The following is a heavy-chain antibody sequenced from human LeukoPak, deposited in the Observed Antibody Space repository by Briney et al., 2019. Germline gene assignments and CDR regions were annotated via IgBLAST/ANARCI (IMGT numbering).Heavy chain of an antibody. CDR2: IKQDGSEK. CDR1: GFTFSSYW. CDR3: ARTLGYCTNGVCYTAFDY. D-gene: IGHD2-8*01. J-gene: IGHJ4*02. V-gene: IGHV3-7*01. Sequence: GGSLRLSCAASGFTFSSYWMSWVRQAPGKGLEWVANIKQDGSEKYYVDSVKGRFTISRDNAKNSLYLQMNSLRAEDTAVYYCARTLGYCTNGVCYTAFDYWGQGTLVTVSS.